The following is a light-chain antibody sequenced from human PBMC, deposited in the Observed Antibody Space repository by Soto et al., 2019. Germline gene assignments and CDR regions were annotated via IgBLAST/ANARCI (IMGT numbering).Light chain of an antibody. CDR2: DVS. Sequence: DIQMTQSPSTLSASVGDRVTITCRASQSIGDSLAWYQQKPGKAPYLLISDVSSLERGVPSRFSGSGSGTEFTLTISSMQPDDFAVYYCQHRSNWPLTFGGGTKVEIK. CDR3: QHRSNWPLT. J-gene: IGKJ4*01. V-gene: IGKV1-5*01. CDR1: QSIGDS.